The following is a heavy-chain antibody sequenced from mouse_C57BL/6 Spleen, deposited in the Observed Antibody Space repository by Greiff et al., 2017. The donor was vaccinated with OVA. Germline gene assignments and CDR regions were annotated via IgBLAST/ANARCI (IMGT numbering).Heavy chain of an antibody. CDR3: PYEYSSWFAY. Sequence: DVQLQESGGGLVQPGGSMKLSCVASGFTFSNYWMNWVRQSPEKGLEWVAQIRLKSDNYATHYAESVKGRFTISRDDSKSSVYLQMNNLRAEDTGIYYSPYEYSSWFAYWGQGTLVTVSA. J-gene: IGHJ3*01. V-gene: IGHV6-3*01. CDR2: IRLKSDNYAT. D-gene: IGHD2-4*01. CDR1: GFTFSNYW.